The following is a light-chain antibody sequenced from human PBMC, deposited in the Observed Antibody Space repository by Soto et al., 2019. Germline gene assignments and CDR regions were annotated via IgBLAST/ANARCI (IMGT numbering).Light chain of an antibody. V-gene: IGKV3-20*01. CDR1: QSVSSSF. CDR3: QQYDSSPLT. Sequence: EIVLTQSPGTLSLSPGERATLSCRASQSVSSSFLAWYQQKPGQAPRLLIYGASSRATGIPDRFSGSGSGTDFTLTISRLEPVDVAVYYCQQYDSSPLTFGGGTKVEIK. J-gene: IGKJ4*01. CDR2: GAS.